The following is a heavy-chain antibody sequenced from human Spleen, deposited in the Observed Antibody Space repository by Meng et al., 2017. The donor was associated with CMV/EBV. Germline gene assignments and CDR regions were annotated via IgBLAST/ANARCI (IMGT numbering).Heavy chain of an antibody. CDR2: ISSSSSYI. CDR1: GFTFSGYA. CDR3: AREIAVAGTGFDY. D-gene: IGHD6-19*01. Sequence: GESLKISCAASGFTFSGYAMNWVRQAPGKGLEWVSSISSSSSYIYYADSVKGRFTISRDNAKNSLYLQMNSLRAEDTAVYYCAREIAVAGTGFDYWGQGTLVTVSS. V-gene: IGHV3-21*01. J-gene: IGHJ4*02.